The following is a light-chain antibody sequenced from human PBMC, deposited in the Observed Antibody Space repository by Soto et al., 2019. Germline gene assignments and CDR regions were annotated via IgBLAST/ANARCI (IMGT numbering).Light chain of an antibody. J-gene: IGLJ1*01. Sequence: QSVLTQPASVSGSPGQSITISCTGASSDVGGYNYVSWYQQHPGKAPKLMIYEVSNRPPGVSSRFSGSKSGNTASLTISGLQSEDEADYYCSSYTDSRTYVFGTGTKVTVL. CDR1: SSDVGGYNY. CDR2: EVS. CDR3: SSYTDSRTYV. V-gene: IGLV2-14*01.